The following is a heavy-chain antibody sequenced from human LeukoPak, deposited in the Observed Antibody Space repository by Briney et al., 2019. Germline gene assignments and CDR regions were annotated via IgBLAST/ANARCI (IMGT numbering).Heavy chain of an antibody. Sequence: TSETLSLTCTVSGGSISSYYWSWIRRPPGKGLECIGHIYYSGSTSHNPSLRSRVTMSVDTSNNQFSLKLSSVTAADTAVYYCARRPTGDPKFDDWGQGTLVTVSS. CDR1: GGSISSYY. D-gene: IGHD7-27*01. V-gene: IGHV4-59*01. CDR2: IYYSGST. CDR3: ARRPTGDPKFDD. J-gene: IGHJ4*02.